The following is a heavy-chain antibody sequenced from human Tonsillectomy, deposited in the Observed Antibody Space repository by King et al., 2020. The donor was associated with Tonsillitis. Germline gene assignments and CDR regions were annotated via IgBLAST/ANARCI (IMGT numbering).Heavy chain of an antibody. CDR1: GFTFSSYS. Sequence: VQLVESGGGLVKPGGSLRLSCAASGFTFSSYSMNWVRQAPGKGLEWVSSISSSSSYIYYADSVKGRFTISRDNAKNSLYLQMNSLRAEDTAVYYCAREHIPVITMVRGVIIKSGGWFDPWGQGTLVTVSS. J-gene: IGHJ5*02. CDR3: AREHIPVITMVRGVIIKSGGWFDP. CDR2: ISSSSSYI. V-gene: IGHV3-21*01. D-gene: IGHD3-10*01.